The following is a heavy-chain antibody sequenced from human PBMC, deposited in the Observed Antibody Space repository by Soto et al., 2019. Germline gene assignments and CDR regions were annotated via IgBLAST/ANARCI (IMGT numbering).Heavy chain of an antibody. CDR2: IKQDGSEK. D-gene: IGHD3-3*01. CDR1: GFTFSSYW. CDR3: ARVARITIFGVVSISSGWFDP. J-gene: IGHJ5*02. Sequence: GSLRLSCAASGFTFSSYWMSWVRQAPGKGLEWVANIKQDGSEKYYVDSVKGRFTISRDNAKNSLYLQMNSLRAEDTAVYYCARVARITIFGVVSISSGWFDPWGQGTLVTVSS. V-gene: IGHV3-7*01.